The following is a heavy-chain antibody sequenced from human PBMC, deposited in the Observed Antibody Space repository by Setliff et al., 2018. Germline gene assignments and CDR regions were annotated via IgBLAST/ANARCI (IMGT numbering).Heavy chain of an antibody. J-gene: IGHJ4*02. V-gene: IGHV1-18*01. CDR2: ISAYTGNA. CDR1: GYIFRSYG. D-gene: IGHD2-2*01. CDR3: SRLVRYCTTTSCQRLSGDEY. Sequence: ASVKVSCKSSGYIFRSYGLSWVRQAPGQGLEWMGWISAYTGNAYYAHKLQDRVTMTTDTSTGTAYMELRSLTSDDTAVYYCSRLVRYCTTTSCQRLSGDEYWGQGTVVTVSS.